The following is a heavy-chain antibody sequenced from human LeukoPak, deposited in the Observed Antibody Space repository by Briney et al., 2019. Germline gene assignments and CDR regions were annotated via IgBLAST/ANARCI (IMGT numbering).Heavy chain of an antibody. V-gene: IGHV1-2*02. Sequence: ASVKVSCKASGYTFTGYYMHWVRQAPGQGLEWMGWINPNSGGTNYVQKFQGRVTMTRDTSISTAYMELSRLRSDDTAVYYCVSVAGKGYYFDYWGQGTLVTVSS. J-gene: IGHJ4*02. D-gene: IGHD6-19*01. CDR2: INPNSGGT. CDR1: GYTFTGYY. CDR3: VSVAGKGYYFDY.